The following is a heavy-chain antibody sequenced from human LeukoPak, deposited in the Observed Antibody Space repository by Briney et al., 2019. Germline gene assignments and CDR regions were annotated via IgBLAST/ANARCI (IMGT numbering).Heavy chain of an antibody. V-gene: IGHV3-23*01. CDR2: ISGSGGST. Sequence: TGGSLRLSCAASGFTFSSYAMSWVRQAPGKGLEWVSAISGSGGSTYYADSVKGRFTISRDNSKNTLYLQMNSLRAEDTAVYYCARNHDFCSGHQLDYWGQGTLVTVSS. CDR1: GFTFSSYA. J-gene: IGHJ4*02. CDR3: ARNHDFCSGHQLDY. D-gene: IGHD3-3*01.